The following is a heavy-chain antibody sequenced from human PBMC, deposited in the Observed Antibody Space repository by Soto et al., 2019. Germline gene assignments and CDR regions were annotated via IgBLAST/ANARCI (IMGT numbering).Heavy chain of an antibody. J-gene: IGHJ6*02. CDR2: ISSSSGTI. D-gene: IGHD5-18*01. CDR1: GFTFSTYS. CDR3: ARSEYSYGYYYGMDV. V-gene: IGHV3-48*02. Sequence: GGSLRLSCAASGFTFSTYSMNCVRQAPGKGLEWVSYISSSSGTIYYADSVKGRFTISRDNAKNSLYMQMNSLRDEDTAVFYCARSEYSYGYYYGMDVWGQGTKVTASS.